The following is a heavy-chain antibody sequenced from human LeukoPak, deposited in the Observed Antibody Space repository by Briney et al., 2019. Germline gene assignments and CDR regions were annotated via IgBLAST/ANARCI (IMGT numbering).Heavy chain of an antibody. V-gene: IGHV4-34*01. CDR3: ARSTTGYSSGWPEVYFDY. Sequence: SSETLSLTCAVYGGSFSGYYWSWIRQPPGKGLERIGEINHSGSTNYNPSLKSRVTISVDTSKNQLSLKLSSVTAADTAVYYCARSTTGYSSGWPEVYFDYWGQGTLVTVSS. CDR2: INHSGST. J-gene: IGHJ4*02. D-gene: IGHD6-19*01. CDR1: GGSFSGYY.